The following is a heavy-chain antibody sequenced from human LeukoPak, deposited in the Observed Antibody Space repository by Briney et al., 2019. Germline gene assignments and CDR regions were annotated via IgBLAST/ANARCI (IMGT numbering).Heavy chain of an antibody. Sequence: GRSLRLSCAPSGFTFSRHGMHWVRQAPGKGLEWVAIISNDGSRKYYAHSVEGRFTISRDNSKNTLYLQMNSLRPEDTAIYYCVRDHDSSSYPGNYYFDYWSQGTLVTVSS. CDR3: VRDHDSSSYPGNYYFDY. V-gene: IGHV3-30*03. D-gene: IGHD3-22*01. J-gene: IGHJ4*02. CDR2: ISNDGSRK. CDR1: GFTFSRHG.